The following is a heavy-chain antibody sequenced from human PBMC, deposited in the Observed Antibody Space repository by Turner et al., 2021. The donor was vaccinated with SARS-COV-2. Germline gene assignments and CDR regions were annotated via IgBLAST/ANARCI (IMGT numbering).Heavy chain of an antibody. Sequence: ASYGFTFSRYGMHWVRQAPGKGLEWVAVISCDGSNRYDADSVKGRFTIFRDNSKNTLYLQMNSLIAEETAVDYCAKQQGIYSNHMYYFDYWGQGTLVTVSS. CDR2: ISCDGSNR. D-gene: IGHD4-4*01. CDR3: AKQQGIYSNHMYYFDY. J-gene: IGHJ4*02. CDR1: GFTFSRYG. V-gene: IGHV3-30*18.